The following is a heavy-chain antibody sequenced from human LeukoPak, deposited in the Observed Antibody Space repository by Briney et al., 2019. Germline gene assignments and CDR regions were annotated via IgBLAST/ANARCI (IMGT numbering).Heavy chain of an antibody. CDR1: GGSISSSSYY. V-gene: IGHV4-39*07. J-gene: IGHJ6*03. Sequence: SETLSLTCTVSGGSISSSSYYWGWIRQPPGKGLEWIGSIYYSGSTYYNPSLKSRVTISIDTSKNQFSLKLSSVTAADTAVYYCASQTGSYYYYYYMDVWGKGTTVTNSS. D-gene: IGHD1-26*01. CDR3: ASQTGSYYYYYYMDV. CDR2: IYYSGST.